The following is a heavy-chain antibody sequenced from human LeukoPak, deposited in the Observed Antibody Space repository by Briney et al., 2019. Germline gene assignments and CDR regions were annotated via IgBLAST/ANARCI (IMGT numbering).Heavy chain of an antibody. Sequence: QPGGSLRLSCAASGFTFSSYGMHWVRQAPGKGLEWVSGISWNSGSIAYADSVKGRFIISRDNAKNSLYLQMNSLRTEDTALYYCAKGTGKSTLNWFDPWGQGTLVTVSS. D-gene: IGHD1-14*01. CDR3: AKGTGKSTLNWFDP. CDR1: GFTFSSYG. J-gene: IGHJ5*02. CDR2: ISWNSGSI. V-gene: IGHV3-9*01.